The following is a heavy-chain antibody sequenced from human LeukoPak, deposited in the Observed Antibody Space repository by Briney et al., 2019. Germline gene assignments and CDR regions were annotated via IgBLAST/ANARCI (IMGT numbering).Heavy chain of an antibody. CDR2: ISGSGGTT. D-gene: IGHD2-21*02. CDR1: GFTFSRYA. V-gene: IGHV3-23*01. Sequence: GSLRLSCAASGFTFSRYAMSWVRQAPGKGLEWVSAISGSGGTTYYADSVKGRFTISRDNSKSTLYLQMNSLRAEDTAVYYCAEEDGGVDCSTFDYWGQGTLVTVSS. CDR3: AEEDGGVDCSTFDY. J-gene: IGHJ4*02.